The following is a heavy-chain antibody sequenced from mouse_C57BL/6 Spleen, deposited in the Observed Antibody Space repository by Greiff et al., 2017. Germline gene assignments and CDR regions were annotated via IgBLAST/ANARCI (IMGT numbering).Heavy chain of an antibody. J-gene: IGHJ3*01. CDR1: GFTFSDYG. CDR3: ARGDYDYDEGFAY. V-gene: IGHV5-17*01. CDR2: ISSGSSTI. D-gene: IGHD2-4*01. Sequence: EVQRVESGGGLVKPGGSLKLSCAASGFTFSDYGMHWVRQAPEKGLEWVAYISSGSSTIYYADTVKGRFTISRDNAKNTLFLQMTSLRSEDTAMYYCARGDYDYDEGFAYWGQGTLVTVSA.